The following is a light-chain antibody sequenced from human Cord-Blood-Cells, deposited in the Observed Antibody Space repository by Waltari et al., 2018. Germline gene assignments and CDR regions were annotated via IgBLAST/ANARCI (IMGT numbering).Light chain of an antibody. V-gene: IGKV3-20*01. J-gene: IGKJ3*01. CDR1: QSVSSSY. CDR2: GAS. CDR3: QQYGSSPPT. Sequence: EIVLTQSPGTLSLSPGERATLSCRASQSVSSSYLAWYQQKPGQAPRLLIYGASSRATGIPDRFSGSGSGTDFTLTISRLEPEDFAVYYCQQYGSSPPTFGPGTKEDIK.